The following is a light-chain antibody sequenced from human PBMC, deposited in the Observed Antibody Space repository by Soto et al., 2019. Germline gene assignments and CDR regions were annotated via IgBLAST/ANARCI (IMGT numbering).Light chain of an antibody. CDR3: CSFAGTGTQYV. CDR2: EGS. CDR1: SDNIGSYNL. Sequence: QSALTQPASVSGSLGQSITISCIGTSDNIGSYNLVSWYQLKPGKAPKIIIFEGSKRPSGVSNRFSGSRSGNTASLTISGLQAEDEADYYCCSFAGTGTQYVFGTGTKVTVL. J-gene: IGLJ1*01. V-gene: IGLV2-23*01.